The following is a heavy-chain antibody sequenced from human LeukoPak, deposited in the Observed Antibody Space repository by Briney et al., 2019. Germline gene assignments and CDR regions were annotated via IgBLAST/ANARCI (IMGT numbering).Heavy chain of an antibody. J-gene: IGHJ4*02. V-gene: IGHV1-46*01. D-gene: IGHD6-25*01. Sequence: ASVKVSCKASGYTFTSCYMHWMRQAPGQGPEWMGIINPRGGSTDYAQKFQGRVTMTSDTSTSTVYMELHSLRSDDTAVYFCARVGTAAATADYWGQGTLVTVSS. CDR2: INPRGGST. CDR1: GYTFTSCY. CDR3: ARVGTAAATADY.